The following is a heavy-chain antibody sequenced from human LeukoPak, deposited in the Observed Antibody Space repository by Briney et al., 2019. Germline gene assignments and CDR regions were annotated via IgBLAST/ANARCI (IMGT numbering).Heavy chain of an antibody. V-gene: IGHV3-21*01. Sequence: GGSLRLSCAASGFTFSSYTMNWVRLAPGKGLEWVSSISRSNIYKYYADSVKGRFTISRDNAKNSLYLQMNSPRAEDTAVYYCANSRYDSSGYYGIIGYWGQGTLVTVSS. CDR3: ANSRYDSSGYYGIIGY. CDR2: ISRSNIYK. D-gene: IGHD3-22*01. J-gene: IGHJ4*02. CDR1: GFTFSSYT.